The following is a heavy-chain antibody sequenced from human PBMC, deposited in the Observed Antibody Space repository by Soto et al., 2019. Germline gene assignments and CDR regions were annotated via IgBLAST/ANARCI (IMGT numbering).Heavy chain of an antibody. D-gene: IGHD3-16*02. CDR2: IKSETDGGTT. CDR1: GFPFSYSW. CDR3: VTYDFIWGSYRVRWAY. J-gene: IGHJ4*02. V-gene: IGHV3-15*01. Sequence: GGSLILSCVASGFPFSYSWMSWVRHAPGEGLEWVARIKSETDGGTTDYAAPVEGRFTISRDDSKNTLNLQMNSLKTEDTAVYYCVTYDFIWGSYRVRWAYWGQGTLVTVSS.